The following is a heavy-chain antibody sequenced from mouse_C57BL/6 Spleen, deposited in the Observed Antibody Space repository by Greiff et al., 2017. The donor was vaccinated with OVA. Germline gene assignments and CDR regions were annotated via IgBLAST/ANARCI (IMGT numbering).Heavy chain of an antibody. J-gene: IGHJ1*03. V-gene: IGHV1-69*01. CDR2: IDPSDSYT. CDR3: ARSRWYFGV. CDR1: GYTFTSYW. Sequence: QVQLQQPGAELVMPGASVKLSCKASGYTFTSYWMHWVKQRPGQGLEWIGEIDPSDSYTNYNQKFKGKSTLTVDKSSSTAYMQLSSLTSEDSAVYYCARSRWYFGVWGTGTTVTVSS.